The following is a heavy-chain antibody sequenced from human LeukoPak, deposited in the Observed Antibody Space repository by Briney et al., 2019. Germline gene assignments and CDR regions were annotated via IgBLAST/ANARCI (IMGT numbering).Heavy chain of an antibody. J-gene: IGHJ4*02. CDR3: AKDIGTNGVWRNFFDF. CDR1: GFTFDDSA. CDR2: IAWNGGAT. D-gene: IGHD2-8*01. Sequence: GGSLRLSCAASGFTFDDSAMHWVRQAPGKGLEWVSLIAWNGGATYYADPVQGRFTISRDNSKNALYLQMKSLRPEDTAFYYCAKDIGTNGVWRNFFDFWGQGTLVTVSS. V-gene: IGHV3-43*01.